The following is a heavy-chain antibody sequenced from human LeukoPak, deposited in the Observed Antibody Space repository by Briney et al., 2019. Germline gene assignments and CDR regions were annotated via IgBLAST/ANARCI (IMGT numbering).Heavy chain of an antibody. CDR3: ARLSRIASAGDYDCHSLDV. Sequence: SETLSLTCTVSGGVISIYGWSWFRQPPGKGLEWIGEVYYSGSTDYNPSLKRRVTISTHTSNNQVSLKLNSVTAADTAVYYCARLSRIASAGDYDCHSLDVWGQGTTVTVSS. D-gene: IGHD6-13*01. V-gene: IGHV4-59*13. J-gene: IGHJ6*02. CDR1: GGVISIYG. CDR2: VYYSGST.